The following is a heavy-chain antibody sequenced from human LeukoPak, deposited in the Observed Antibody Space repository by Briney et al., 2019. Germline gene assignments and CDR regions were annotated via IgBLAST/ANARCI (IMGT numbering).Heavy chain of an antibody. CDR1: GFTFNNYW. CDR3: ARGVTNPDY. D-gene: IGHD4-11*01. V-gene: IGHV3-7*03. Sequence: GGSLGLSCAASGFTFNNYWMNWVRQAPGKGLEWVANIKQDGSEKYYVDSVKGRFTISRDNAKNSLYLQMNSLTTDDTALYYCARGVTNPDYWGQGTLVTVSS. CDR2: IKQDGSEK. J-gene: IGHJ4*02.